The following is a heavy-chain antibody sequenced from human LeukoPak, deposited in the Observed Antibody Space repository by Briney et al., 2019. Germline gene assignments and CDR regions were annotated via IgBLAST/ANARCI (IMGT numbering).Heavy chain of an antibody. CDR1: GFRFSSYW. J-gene: IGHJ1*01. CDR3: ATDQDHGYFRH. D-gene: IGHD4-17*01. CDR2: IKEDGSEK. V-gene: IGHV3-7*01. Sequence: LGGSLRPSCVVSGFRFSSYWMSWVRPAPGKEPEWVANIKEDGSEKYYEDSVRGRFTISRDNAKNTLFLDMNSLRAEDTAVFYCATDQDHGYFRHWGQGSLVTVSS.